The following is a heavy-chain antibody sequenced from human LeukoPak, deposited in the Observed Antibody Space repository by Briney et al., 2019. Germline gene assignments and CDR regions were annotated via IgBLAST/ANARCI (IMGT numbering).Heavy chain of an antibody. D-gene: IGHD5-18*01. CDR3: AKDRIGGSSYGVDFDY. J-gene: IGHJ4*02. CDR1: GFTFSSYG. Sequence: GGSLRLSCAASGFTFSSYGMHWVRQAPGKGLEWVAFIRYDGSNKYYADSVKGRFTISRDNSKNTLYLQMNSLRAEDTAVYYCAKDRIGGSSYGVDFDYWGQGTLVTVSS. V-gene: IGHV3-30*02. CDR2: IRYDGSNK.